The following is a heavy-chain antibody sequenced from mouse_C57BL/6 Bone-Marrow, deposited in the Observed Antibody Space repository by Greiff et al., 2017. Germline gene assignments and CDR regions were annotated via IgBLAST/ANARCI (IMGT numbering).Heavy chain of an antibody. J-gene: IGHJ1*01. CDR2: IFPGDGRT. V-gene: IGHV1S56*01. CDR1: DYTFTNYD. Sequence: QVQLQQSGADLVKPGDSLKLSCKASDYTFTNYDIHWVRQRPEQGLEWIGWIFPGDGRTEYNERFKGKATLTTDKSSSTAYMQLSRLTSEDSAVYFCGRSPAYGSRWYLDVWGAGTTVTVSS. CDR3: GRSPAYGSRWYLDV. D-gene: IGHD1-1*01.